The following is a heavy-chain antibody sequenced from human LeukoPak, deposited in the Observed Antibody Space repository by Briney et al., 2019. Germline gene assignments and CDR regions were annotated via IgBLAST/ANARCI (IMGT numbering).Heavy chain of an antibody. V-gene: IGHV3-49*04. CDR1: GFTFGDYA. CDR2: IRSKNYGGTT. Sequence: GGSLRLSCTGSGFTFGDYAMNWVRQAPGKGLEWVGFIRSKNYGGTTEYAASVKGRLTISRDDSKSIAYLQMNSLKTEDTAMYYCTRVIVATKDYWGQGTLVTVSS. J-gene: IGHJ4*02. CDR3: TRVIVATKDY. D-gene: IGHD5-12*01.